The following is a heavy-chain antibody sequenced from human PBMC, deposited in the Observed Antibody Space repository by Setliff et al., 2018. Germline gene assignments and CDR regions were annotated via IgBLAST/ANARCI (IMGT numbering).Heavy chain of an antibody. CDR2: ISHSGST. Sequence: SETLSLTCAVYGGSFSTYFWSWIRQPPGKGLEWIGEISHSGSTNYNPSLKSRVSISVEKSKNQFSLKLTSVTAADTAVYYCARAQVVFAISAPVWYFEVWGRGTQVTVSS. CDR3: ARAQVVFAISAPVWYFEV. CDR1: GGSFSTYF. D-gene: IGHD2-21*01. J-gene: IGHJ2*01. V-gene: IGHV4-34*01.